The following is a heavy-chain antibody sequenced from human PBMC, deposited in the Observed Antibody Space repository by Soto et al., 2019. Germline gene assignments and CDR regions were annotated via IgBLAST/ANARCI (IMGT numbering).Heavy chain of an antibody. J-gene: IGHJ4*02. CDR2: IYYSGST. V-gene: IGHV4-31*03. CDR1: GGSISSGGYY. Sequence: SETLSLTCTVSGGSISSGGYYWSWIRQHPGKGLEWIGYIYYSGSTYYNPSLKSRVTISVDTSKNQFSLKLSSVTAADTAVYYCASLIYYDSSGYYYFDYWGQGTLVTVSS. CDR3: ASLIYYDSSGYYYFDY. D-gene: IGHD3-22*01.